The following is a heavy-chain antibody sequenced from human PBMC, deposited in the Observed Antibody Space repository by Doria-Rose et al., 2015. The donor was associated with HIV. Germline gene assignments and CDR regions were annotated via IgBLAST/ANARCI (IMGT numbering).Heavy chain of an antibody. CDR2: ISSSGTT. CDR3: ARARNYGFPHFFDF. D-gene: IGHD3-10*01. J-gene: IGHJ4*02. V-gene: IGHV4-30-4*01. CDR1: GDSISSGDSF. Sequence: QVQLQESGPGLVRPSQTLSLTCTVLGDSISSGDSFWSWIRQPPGKGPEWIGYISSSGTTYYYPSLRGRLTISLHASKNQFSLSLNSVTAADTAVYYCARARNYGFPHFFDFWGQGTLVTVSS.